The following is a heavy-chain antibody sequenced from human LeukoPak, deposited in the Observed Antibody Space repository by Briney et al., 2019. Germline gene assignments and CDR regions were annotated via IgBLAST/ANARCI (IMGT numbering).Heavy chain of an antibody. CDR2: IRYDGSNK. CDR3: ARQRGDILTGYYMPRGFDY. Sequence: VGSLRLSCAASGFTFSSYGMHWVRQAPGKGLEWVAFIRYDGSNKYYADSVKGRFTISRDNSKNTLYVQMNSLRAEDTAVYYCARQRGDILTGYYMPRGFDYWGQGTLVTVSS. J-gene: IGHJ4*02. CDR1: GFTFSSYG. D-gene: IGHD3-9*01. V-gene: IGHV3-30*02.